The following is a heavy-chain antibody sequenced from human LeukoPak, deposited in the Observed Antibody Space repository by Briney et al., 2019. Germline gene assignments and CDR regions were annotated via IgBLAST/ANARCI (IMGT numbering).Heavy chain of an antibody. CDR1: GGSFSGYY. CDR2: INHSGST. CDR3: ARGRQGDYGDYVEYYFDY. V-gene: IGHV4-34*01. J-gene: IGHJ4*02. Sequence: PSETLSLTCAVYGGSFSGYYWSWIRQPPGKGLEWIGEINHSGSTNYNPSLKSRVTISVDTSKNQFSLKLSSVTAADTAVYYCARGRQGDYGDYVEYYFDYWGQGTLVTVSS. D-gene: IGHD4-17*01.